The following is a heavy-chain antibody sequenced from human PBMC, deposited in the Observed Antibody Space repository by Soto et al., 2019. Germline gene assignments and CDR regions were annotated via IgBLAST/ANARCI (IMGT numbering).Heavy chain of an antibody. V-gene: IGHV3-23*01. Sequence: GWSLRLSCAASGFMFSAYCMSWVRKAPGKGLEWVSASSGSGGSTYYANSVKGRFTISRDNSKNTLYLQLNSLRAEDTAVYYCAKDGYYDLDMDVWGQGTTVTVSS. CDR1: GFMFSAYC. CDR3: AKDGYYDLDMDV. CDR2: SSGSGGST. J-gene: IGHJ6*02.